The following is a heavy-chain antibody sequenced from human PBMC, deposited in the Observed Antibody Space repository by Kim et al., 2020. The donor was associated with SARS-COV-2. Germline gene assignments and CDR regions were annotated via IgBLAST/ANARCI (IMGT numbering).Heavy chain of an antibody. Sequence: GGSLRLSCAASGFTFDDYAMHWVRQAPGKGLEWVSGISWNSGSIGYADSVKGRFTISRDNAKNSLYLQMNSLRAEDTALYYCAKDKTGYYDILTGYYTNDMDVWGQGTTVTVS. D-gene: IGHD3-9*01. CDR3: AKDKTGYYDILTGYYTNDMDV. V-gene: IGHV3-9*01. CDR1: GFTFDDYA. J-gene: IGHJ6*02. CDR2: ISWNSGSI.